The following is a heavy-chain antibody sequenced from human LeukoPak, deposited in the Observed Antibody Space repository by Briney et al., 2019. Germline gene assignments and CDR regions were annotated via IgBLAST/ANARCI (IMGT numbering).Heavy chain of an antibody. CDR1: GGTFSSYA. D-gene: IGHD1-20*01. CDR2: IIPIFGTA. V-gene: IGHV1-69*05. Sequence: SVKVSCKASGGTFSSYAISWVRQAPGQGLEWMRGIIPIFGTANYAQKFQGRVTITTDESTSTAYMELSSLRSEDTAVYYCARDNFAVEYYGMDVWGQGTTVTVSS. CDR3: ARDNFAVEYYGMDV. J-gene: IGHJ6*02.